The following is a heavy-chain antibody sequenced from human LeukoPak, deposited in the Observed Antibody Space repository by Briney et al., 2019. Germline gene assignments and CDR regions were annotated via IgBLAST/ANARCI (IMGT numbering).Heavy chain of an antibody. CDR2: TSSSSSYI. Sequence: GGSLRLSCAASGFTFSSYSMNWVRQAPGKGLEWVSSTSSSSSYIFYADSLKGRFTISRDNAKKSLYLQMNSLRAEDTAVYYCARLRNVGGNPHPFNVWGQGTTVTVSS. CDR1: GFTFSSYS. J-gene: IGHJ3*01. D-gene: IGHD4-23*01. V-gene: IGHV3-21*01. CDR3: ARLRNVGGNPHPFNV.